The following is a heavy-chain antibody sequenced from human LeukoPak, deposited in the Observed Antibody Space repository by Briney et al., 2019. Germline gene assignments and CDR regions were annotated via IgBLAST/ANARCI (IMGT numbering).Heavy chain of an antibody. V-gene: IGHV3-53*01. CDR3: AKKSGSYLGFDY. CDR1: GFTVSSNY. J-gene: IGHJ4*02. CDR2: IYSGGST. D-gene: IGHD1-26*01. Sequence: GGSLRLSCAASGFTVSSNYMSWVRQAPGKGLEWVSVIYSGGSTYYSDSVKGRFTISRDNSKNTLYLQMNSLRAEDTAVYYCAKKSGSYLGFDYWGQGTLVTVSS.